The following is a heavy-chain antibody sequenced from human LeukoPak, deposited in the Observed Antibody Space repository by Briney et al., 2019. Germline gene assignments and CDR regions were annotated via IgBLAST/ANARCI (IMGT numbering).Heavy chain of an antibody. CDR1: GFTFSSYS. CDR3: VQGPYLDY. Sequence: GGSLRLPCAASGFTFSSYSMKWVRQAPGKGLEWVSSVSTSSIYIYYADSVKGRFSISRDNAKNSLYLQMNSLRAEDTALYYCVQGPYLDYWGQGTLVTVSS. J-gene: IGHJ4*02. CDR2: VSTSSIYI. V-gene: IGHV3-21*01. D-gene: IGHD2-21*01.